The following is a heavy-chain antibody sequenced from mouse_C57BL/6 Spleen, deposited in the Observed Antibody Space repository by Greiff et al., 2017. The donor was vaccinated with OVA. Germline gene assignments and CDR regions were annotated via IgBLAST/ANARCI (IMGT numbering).Heavy chain of an antibody. Sequence: EVQVVESGGDLVKPGGSLKLSCAASGFTFSSYGMSWVRQTPDKRLEWVATISSGGSYTYYPDSVKGRFTISRDNAKNTLYLQMSSLKSEDTAMYYCARLDDYDGDYAMDYWGQGTSVTVSS. CDR3: ARLDDYDGDYAMDY. CDR2: ISSGGSYT. D-gene: IGHD2-4*01. J-gene: IGHJ4*01. CDR1: GFTFSSYG. V-gene: IGHV5-6*01.